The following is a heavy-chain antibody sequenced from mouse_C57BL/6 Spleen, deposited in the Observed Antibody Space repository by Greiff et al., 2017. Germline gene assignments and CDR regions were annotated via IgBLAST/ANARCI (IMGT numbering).Heavy chain of an antibody. CDR1: GFTFSSYG. D-gene: IGHD1-1*01. Sequence: EVQGVESGGDLVKPGGSLKLSCAASGFTFSSYGMSWVRQTPDKRLEWVATIRSGGSYTYYPDSVKGRFTISRDNAKNTLYLQMSSLKSEDTAMYYCARHCYGSSYWYFDVWGTGTTVTVSS. CDR3: ARHCYGSSYWYFDV. V-gene: IGHV5-6*01. J-gene: IGHJ1*03. CDR2: IRSGGSYT.